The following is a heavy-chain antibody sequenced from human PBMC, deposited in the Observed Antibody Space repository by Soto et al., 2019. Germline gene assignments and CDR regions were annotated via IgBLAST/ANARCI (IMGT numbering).Heavy chain of an antibody. Sequence: ASVKASSKASGYTFTSYAMHWVRQSPGQRLEWMGWINAGNGNTKYSQKFQGRVTITRDTSASTAYMELSSLRSEDTAVYYCARDRPIFGVSYYYMDVWGKGTTVTVSS. J-gene: IGHJ6*03. CDR2: INAGNGNT. CDR3: ARDRPIFGVSYYYMDV. CDR1: GYTFTSYA. D-gene: IGHD3-3*01. V-gene: IGHV1-3*01.